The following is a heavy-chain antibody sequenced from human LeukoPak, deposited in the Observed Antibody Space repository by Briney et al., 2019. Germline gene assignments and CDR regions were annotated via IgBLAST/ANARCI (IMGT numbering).Heavy chain of an antibody. CDR3: ARVDGYNFRNDY. CDR1: GYSISSGYY. CDR2: IYHSGST. V-gene: IGHV4-38-2*01. D-gene: IGHD5-24*01. Sequence: SETLSLTCAVSGYSISSGYYWGWIRQPPGKVLEWIGSIYHSGSTYYNPSLKSRVTISVDTSKNQFSLKLSSVTAADTAVYYCARVDGYNFRNDYWGQGTLVTVSS. J-gene: IGHJ4*02.